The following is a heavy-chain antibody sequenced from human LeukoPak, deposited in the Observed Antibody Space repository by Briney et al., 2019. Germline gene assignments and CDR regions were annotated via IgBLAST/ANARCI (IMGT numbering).Heavy chain of an antibody. CDR3: ARVFQFSHFDC. V-gene: IGHV4-39*07. J-gene: IGHJ4*02. Sequence: SETLSPTCTVSGGSINSSSSYWGWVRQPPGKGLEWIATIFYSGSTYYNPSLKSRVTISVDTSKTQFSLNLRSVNAADTAVYYCARVFQFSHFDCWGQGTLVTVSS. CDR1: GGSINSSSSY. CDR2: IFYSGST. D-gene: IGHD5-24*01.